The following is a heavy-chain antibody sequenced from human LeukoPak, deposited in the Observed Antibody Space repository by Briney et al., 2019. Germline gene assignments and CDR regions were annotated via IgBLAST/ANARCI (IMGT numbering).Heavy chain of an antibody. CDR3: ARDAHYGSTSDYGMDV. Sequence: SETLSLTCTVSGGSISSGDYYWSWIRQPPGKGLEWIGYIYYSGSTYYNPSLKSRVTISVDTSKNQFSLKLSSVTAADTAVYYCARDAHYGSTSDYGMDVWGQGTTVTVSS. V-gene: IGHV4-30-4*01. D-gene: IGHD3-10*01. CDR1: GGSISSGDYY. CDR2: IYYSGST. J-gene: IGHJ6*02.